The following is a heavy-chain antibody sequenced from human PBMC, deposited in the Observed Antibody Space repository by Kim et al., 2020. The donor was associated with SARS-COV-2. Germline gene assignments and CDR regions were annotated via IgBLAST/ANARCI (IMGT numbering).Heavy chain of an antibody. D-gene: IGHD6-19*01. CDR1: GFTLNTYA. Sequence: GGSLRLSCAASGFTLNTYAMSWVRQAPGKGLEWVSAISHSGDTSYADSVKGRFTISRDISKSTLYLQVNSLRVEDTAVYYCAKVRNVAGIDMDFDSWGQG. J-gene: IGHJ4*02. CDR2: ISHSGDT. CDR3: AKVRNVAGIDMDFDS. V-gene: IGHV3-23*01.